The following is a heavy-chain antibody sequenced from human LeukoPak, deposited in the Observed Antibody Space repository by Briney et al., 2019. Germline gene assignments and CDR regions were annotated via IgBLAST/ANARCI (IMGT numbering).Heavy chain of an antibody. D-gene: IGHD5-18*01. J-gene: IGHJ4*02. CDR2: ISYDGSNK. Sequence: GGSLRLSCAASGFTFSSYGMHWVRQAPGKGLEWVAVISYDGSNKYYADSVKGRFTISRDNSKNTLYLQMNSLRAEDTAVYYCAKEMSRMAMVAWGQGTLVTVSS. V-gene: IGHV3-30*18. CDR1: GFTFSSYG. CDR3: AKEMSRMAMVA.